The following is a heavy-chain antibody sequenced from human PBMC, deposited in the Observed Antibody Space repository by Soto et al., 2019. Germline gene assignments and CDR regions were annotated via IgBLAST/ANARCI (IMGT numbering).Heavy chain of an antibody. CDR1: GFSLSTSAEG. CDR2: IYWGDDQ. D-gene: IGHD2-15*01. J-gene: IGHJ3*02. V-gene: IGHV2-5*02. CDR3: AHREGYCIGTKCQMSAFDI. Sequence: QITLKEAGPALAKPTETLTLTCTFSGFSLSTSAEGVGWVRQPPGKPLEWLALIYWGDDQRYSPSLKNRLTTTKATSKNQVVLQMTNLDPVDTANYYCAHREGYCIGTKCQMSAFDIWGQGTMVTVSS.